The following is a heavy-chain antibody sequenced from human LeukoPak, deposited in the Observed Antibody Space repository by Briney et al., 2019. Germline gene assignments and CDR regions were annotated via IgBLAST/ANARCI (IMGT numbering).Heavy chain of an antibody. CDR1: GYTFTNYP. CDR3: ARDDVVAGPFYYYGMDV. D-gene: IGHD5-12*01. CDR2: INPSDSST. J-gene: IGHJ6*02. Sequence: ASVKLSCKASGYTFTNYPMHWVRQAPGQGLEWMGIINPSDSSTNYAQRFQGRVTLTSDTSTSTVYMDLSSLRSEDTAVYFCARDDVVAGPFYYYGMDVWGQGTTVTVSS. V-gene: IGHV1-46*01.